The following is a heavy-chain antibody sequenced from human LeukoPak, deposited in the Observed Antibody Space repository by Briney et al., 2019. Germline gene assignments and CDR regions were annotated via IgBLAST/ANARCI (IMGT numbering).Heavy chain of an antibody. D-gene: IGHD3-22*01. V-gene: IGHV3-21*01. Sequence: GGSLRLSCAASGFTFSLYSMTWVRQAPGKGLEWVSSISRSSRDIYYVDSVRGRFTISRGNAKNALSLQMNSLRAEDTAVYYCARNKPGADSSGYSSFHYYYYGMDVWGQGTTVTVSS. J-gene: IGHJ6*02. CDR3: ARNKPGADSSGYSSFHYYYYGMDV. CDR2: ISRSSRDI. CDR1: GFTFSLYS.